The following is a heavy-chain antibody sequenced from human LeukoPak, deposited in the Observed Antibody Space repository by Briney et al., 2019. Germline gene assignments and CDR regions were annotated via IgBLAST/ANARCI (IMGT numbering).Heavy chain of an antibody. J-gene: IGHJ4*02. D-gene: IGHD5-18*01. V-gene: IGHV1-2*02. Sequence: ASVKVSCKASGYTFTGYYMHWVRQAPGQGLEWMGWINPNSGGTNYAQKFQGRVTMTSDTSISTAYMELSRLRSDDTAVYYCARDETPRGYRYGPPFDYWGQGTLVTVSS. CDR3: ARDETPRGYRYGPPFDY. CDR1: GYTFTGYY. CDR2: INPNSGGT.